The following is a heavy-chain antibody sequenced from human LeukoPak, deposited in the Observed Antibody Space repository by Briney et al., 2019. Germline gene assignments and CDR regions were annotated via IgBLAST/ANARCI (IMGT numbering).Heavy chain of an antibody. CDR3: ARYCSGGSCYSFHAFDI. V-gene: IGHV4-39*07. CDR2: IYYSGST. Sequence: SETLSLTCTVSGGSISSSSYYWGWIRQPPGKGLEWIGSIYYSGSTYYNPSLKSRITISVDTSKNQFSLKLSSVTAADTAVYYCARYCSGGSCYSFHAFDIWGQGTMVTVSS. CDR1: GGSISSSSYY. J-gene: IGHJ3*02. D-gene: IGHD2-15*01.